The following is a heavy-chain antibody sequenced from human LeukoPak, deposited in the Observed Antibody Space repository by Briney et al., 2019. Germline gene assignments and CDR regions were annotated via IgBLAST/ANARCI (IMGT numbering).Heavy chain of an antibody. J-gene: IGHJ6*03. D-gene: IGHD6-13*01. V-gene: IGHV4-61*02. CDR2: ISSSGST. Sequence: SETLSLTCTVSGDSISSGDYYWSWIRQPAGKGLEWIGRISSSGSTNYNPSLKSRVTISVDTSKNQFSLKLSSVTAADTAVYYCARQLVHYYYYYMDVWGKGTTVTISS. CDR3: ARQLVHYYYYYMDV. CDR1: GDSISSGDYY.